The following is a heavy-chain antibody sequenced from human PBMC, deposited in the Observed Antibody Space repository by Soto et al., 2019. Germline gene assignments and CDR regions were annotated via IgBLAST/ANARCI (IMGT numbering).Heavy chain of an antibody. CDR2: IWFDGSKQ. Sequence: QVQMVESGGGVVQPGTSLRLSCVASGFTFGRSGMHWVRQAPGGALEWVAIIWFDGSKQYYADSVKGRLTVSRDNSNNTLYLQMDSLRGDDTAVYYCARDLNTGYIDYWGQGTLVTVSS. CDR3: ARDLNTGYIDY. D-gene: IGHD5-12*01. V-gene: IGHV3-33*01. J-gene: IGHJ4*02. CDR1: GFTFGRSG.